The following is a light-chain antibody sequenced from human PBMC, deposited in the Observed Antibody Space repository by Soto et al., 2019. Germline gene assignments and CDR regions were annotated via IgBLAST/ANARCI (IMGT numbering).Light chain of an antibody. J-gene: IGKJ3*01. V-gene: IGKV3-15*01. CDR1: QSVASH. CDR3: QQYNNWPLT. CDR2: DAS. Sequence: ETMMTQSPATLSVSPGERVTLSCRASQSVASHFAWYQQRPGQAPRLLTYDASTRATVTPARFSGSGSGTEFTLTITTLQSEDFAVYYCQQYNNWPLTFGPGTKVEIK.